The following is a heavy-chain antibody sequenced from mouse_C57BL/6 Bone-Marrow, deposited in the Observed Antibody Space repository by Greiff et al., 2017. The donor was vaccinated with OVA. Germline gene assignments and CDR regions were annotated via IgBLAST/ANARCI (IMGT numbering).Heavy chain of an antibody. CDR1: GFNIKDDY. CDR3: TRAFDY. Sequence: EVQLQQSGAELVRPGASVKLSCTASGFNIKDDYMHWVKQRPEPGLEWIGWIDPANGDTEYASKFKGKAPLTADTSSNTAYLQLSSLTSEDTAVYYCTRAFDYWGQGTTLTVSS. D-gene: IGHD3-3*01. V-gene: IGHV14-4*01. J-gene: IGHJ2*01. CDR2: IDPANGDT.